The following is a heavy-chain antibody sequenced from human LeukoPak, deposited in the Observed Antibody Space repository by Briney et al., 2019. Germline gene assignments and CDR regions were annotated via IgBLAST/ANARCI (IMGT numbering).Heavy chain of an antibody. Sequence: PSETLSLTCTVSGGSISSYYWSWIRQPPGKGLEWIGYIYYSGSTNYNPSLKSRVTISVDTSKNQFSLKLSSVTAADTAVYYCARSGGSYPVDYWGQGTLVTVSS. CDR3: ARSGGSYPVDY. D-gene: IGHD1-26*01. J-gene: IGHJ4*02. CDR2: IYYSGST. CDR1: GGSISSYY. V-gene: IGHV4-59*01.